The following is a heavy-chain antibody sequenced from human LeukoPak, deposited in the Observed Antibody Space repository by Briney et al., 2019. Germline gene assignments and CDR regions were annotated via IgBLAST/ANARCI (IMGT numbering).Heavy chain of an antibody. V-gene: IGHV1-2*02. CDR2: INPNSGGT. J-gene: IGHJ4*02. CDR1: GFTFTGYY. D-gene: IGHD3-10*01. Sequence: ASAKVSCKASGFTFTGYYMHWVRQAPGQGLEWMGWINPNSGGTNYAQKFQGRVTMTRDTSITTAYMELTSLRSDDTAVYYCARDLFYSVSGTYYNVGRVFNYWGQGTLVTVSS. CDR3: ARDLFYSVSGTYYNVGRVFNY.